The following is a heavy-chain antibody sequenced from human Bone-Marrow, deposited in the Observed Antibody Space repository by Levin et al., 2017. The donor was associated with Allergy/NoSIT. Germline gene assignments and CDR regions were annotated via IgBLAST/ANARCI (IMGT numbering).Heavy chain of an antibody. V-gene: IGHV6-1*01. CDR1: GDSISSNSAA. J-gene: IGHJ5*02. CDR3: TRENYGDFGDWFDP. Sequence: LRLSCAISGDSISSNSAAWNWIRQSPSRGLEWLGRTYFNSKFYNDSAVSVRSRIIINPDKSKNQFSLQLNSVTPEDTAVYYCTRENYGDFGDWFDPWGQGTLVTVSS. D-gene: IGHD4-17*01. CDR2: TYFNSKFYN.